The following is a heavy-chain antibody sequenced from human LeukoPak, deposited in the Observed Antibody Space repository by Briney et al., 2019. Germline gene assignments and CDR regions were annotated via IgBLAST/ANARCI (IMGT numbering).Heavy chain of an antibody. CDR1: GFTFSIYT. CDR3: VKDLGPYGGGSFPGFH. CDR2: ISSNGGST. Sequence: QPGRSLRLSCSASGFTFSIYTMHWVRQAPGKGLEYVSAISSNGGSTYYADSVKGRLTISRDNSKNTLYPQMSSLRAEDTALYYCVKDLGPYGGGSFPGFHWGQGTLVTVSS. D-gene: IGHD3-10*01. J-gene: IGHJ4*02. V-gene: IGHV3-64D*09.